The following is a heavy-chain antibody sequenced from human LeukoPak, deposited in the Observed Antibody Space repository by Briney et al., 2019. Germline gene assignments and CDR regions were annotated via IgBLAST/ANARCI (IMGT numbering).Heavy chain of an antibody. J-gene: IGHJ5*02. CDR2: IIPIFGTA. D-gene: IGHD3-3*01. CDR1: GYTFTSYY. CDR3: AKLYGTIFGVGNWFDP. V-gene: IGHV1-69*06. Sequence: GASVKVSCKASGYTFTSYYMHWVRQAPGQGLEWMGGIIPIFGTANYAQKFQGRVTITADKSTNTAYMELNSLRSEDTAVYSCAKLYGTIFGVGNWFDPWGQGTLVTVSS.